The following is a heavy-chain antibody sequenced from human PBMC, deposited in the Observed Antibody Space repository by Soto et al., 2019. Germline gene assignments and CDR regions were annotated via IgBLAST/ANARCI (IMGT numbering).Heavy chain of an antibody. J-gene: IGHJ4*02. D-gene: IGHD3-3*01. V-gene: IGHV3-15*07. CDR3: IGQITIYVLVFMY. Sequence: EVQLVEAGGGLVEPGGSLGLSCTASGFSFTSAWMNWVRQAPGKGLEWVGRIKSETDGGTTAFTAPVKDRFTISRDDAENTVSLHMNSLITEDTAVYYCIGQITIYVLVFMYWGQGTPVTVSS. CDR1: GFSFTSAW. CDR2: IKSETDGGTT.